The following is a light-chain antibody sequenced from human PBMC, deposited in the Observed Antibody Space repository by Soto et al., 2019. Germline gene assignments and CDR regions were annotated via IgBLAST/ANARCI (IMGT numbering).Light chain of an antibody. CDR1: QSLYIN. J-gene: IGKJ5*01. V-gene: IGKV3-15*01. CDR2: GAS. CDR3: QHYNDWPIN. Sequence: EIVMTQSPATLSVSPGERATFSCGASQSLYINLAWYQQKPGQAPRLLIYGASTRATGVPARFSGSGSGTEFTLTINSLQSEDFAIYYCQHYNDWPINFGQGTRLEIK.